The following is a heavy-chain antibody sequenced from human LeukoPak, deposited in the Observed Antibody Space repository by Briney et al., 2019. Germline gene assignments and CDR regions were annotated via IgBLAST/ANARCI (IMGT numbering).Heavy chain of an antibody. J-gene: IGHJ4*02. Sequence: KPSETLSLTCAVYGGSFSGYYWRWLRQPPGKGLEWIGDINHSGSTNFNTSLKSRVTISVDPSKNQYSLKVNSVTAADTAVYFCARVGYCSGGDCYSRGAPIDYWGQGTLVTVSS. CDR1: GGSFSGYY. CDR2: INHSGST. D-gene: IGHD2-15*01. CDR3: ARVGYCSGGDCYSRGAPIDY. V-gene: IGHV4-34*01.